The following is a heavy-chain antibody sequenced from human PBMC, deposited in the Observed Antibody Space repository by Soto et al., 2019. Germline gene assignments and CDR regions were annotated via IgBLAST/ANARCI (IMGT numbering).Heavy chain of an antibody. CDR2: ISGGGINT. CDR3: ATVGRAKYFDN. Sequence: LRLSCAASGFTFSSYALTWVRQAPGKGLEWVSVISGGGINTLYADSVKGRFTISRDNSKNTLYLQMNSLRADDTAVYYCATVGRAKYFDNWGQGTLVTVSS. J-gene: IGHJ4*02. V-gene: IGHV3-23*01. CDR1: GFTFSSYA.